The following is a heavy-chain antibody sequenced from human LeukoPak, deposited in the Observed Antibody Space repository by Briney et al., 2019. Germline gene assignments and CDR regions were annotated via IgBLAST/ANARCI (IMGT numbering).Heavy chain of an antibody. D-gene: IGHD2-2*01. CDR1: GYTFTSYG. CDR3: ARVSVVPAAPGVYYYVDV. V-gene: IGHV1-18*01. J-gene: IGHJ6*03. CDR2: ISAYNGNT. Sequence: VASVKVSCKASGYTFTSYGISWVRQAPGQGLEWMGWISAYNGNTNYAQKLQGRVTMTTDTSTSTAYMELRSLRSDDTAVYYCARVSVVPAAPGVYYYVDVWGKGTTVTVSS.